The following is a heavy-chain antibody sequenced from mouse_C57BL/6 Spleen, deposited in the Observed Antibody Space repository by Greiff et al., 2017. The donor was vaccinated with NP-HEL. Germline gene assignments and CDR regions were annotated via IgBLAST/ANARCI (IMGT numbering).Heavy chain of an antibody. CDR2: IYPRSGNT. J-gene: IGHJ4*01. CDR3: ARDPSYYYGSSYVNYAMDY. V-gene: IGHV1-81*01. D-gene: IGHD1-1*01. Sequence: QVQLQQSGAELARPGASVKLSCKASGYTFTSYGISWVKQRTGQGLEWIGEIYPRSGNTYYNEKFKGKATLTADKSSSTAFMELRSLTSEDSAVYFCARDPSYYYGSSYVNYAMDYWGQGTSVTVSS. CDR1: GYTFTSYG.